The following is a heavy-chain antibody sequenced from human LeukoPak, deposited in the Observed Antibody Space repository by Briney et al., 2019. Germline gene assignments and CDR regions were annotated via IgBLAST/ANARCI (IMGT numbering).Heavy chain of an antibody. J-gene: IGHJ4*02. Sequence: PGGSLRLSCAASGFTFSSYAMSWVRQAPGKGLEGVSAISGSGGSTYYADSVKGRFTISRDNSKNTLYLQMNSLRAEDTAVYYCAKVVVAGTGIDYWGQGTLVTVSS. CDR2: ISGSGGST. V-gene: IGHV3-23*01. D-gene: IGHD6-19*01. CDR1: GFTFSSYA. CDR3: AKVVVAGTGIDY.